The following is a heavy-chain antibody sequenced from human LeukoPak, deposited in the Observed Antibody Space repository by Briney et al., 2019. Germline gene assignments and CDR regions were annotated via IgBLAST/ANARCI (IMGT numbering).Heavy chain of an antibody. CDR1: GYTFTSYG. D-gene: IGHD3-3*01. V-gene: IGHV1-18*01. CDR2: ISAYNGNT. J-gene: IGHJ5*02. Sequence: ASVKVSCKASGYTFTSYGISWVRQAPGQGLEWMGWISAYNGNTNYAQKLQGRVTMTTDTSTSTAYMELRSLRSDDTAVYYCARDAQFFGVVMFQAREDNWFDPWGQGTLVTVSS. CDR3: ARDAQFFGVVMFQAREDNWFDP.